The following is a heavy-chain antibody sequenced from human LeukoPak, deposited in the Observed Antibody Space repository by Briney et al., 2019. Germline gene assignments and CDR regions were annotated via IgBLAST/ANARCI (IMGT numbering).Heavy chain of an antibody. CDR3: ARDRKLLRYFDWLPSDAFDI. V-gene: IGHV4-59*12. Sequence: SETLSLTCTVSGGSISSYYWSWIRQPPGKGLEWIGYIYYSGSTNYNPSLKSRVTISVDTSKNQFSLKLSSVTAADTAVYYCARDRKLLRYFDWLPSDAFDIWGQGTMVTVSS. J-gene: IGHJ3*02. CDR2: IYYSGST. CDR1: GGSISSYY. D-gene: IGHD3-9*01.